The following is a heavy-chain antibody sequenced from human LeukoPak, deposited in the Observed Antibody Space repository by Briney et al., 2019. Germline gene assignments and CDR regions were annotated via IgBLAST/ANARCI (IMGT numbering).Heavy chain of an antibody. CDR2: ISAYNGNT. CDR3: ARDLARAVAGTYQGY. V-gene: IGHV1-18*01. J-gene: IGHJ4*02. CDR1: GYTFTSYG. Sequence: ASVKVSCKASGYTFTSYGISWVRQAPGRGLEWMGWISAYNGNTNYAQKLQGRVTMTTDTSTSTAYMELRSLRSDDTAVYYCARDLARAVAGTYQGYWGQGTLVTVSS. D-gene: IGHD6-19*01.